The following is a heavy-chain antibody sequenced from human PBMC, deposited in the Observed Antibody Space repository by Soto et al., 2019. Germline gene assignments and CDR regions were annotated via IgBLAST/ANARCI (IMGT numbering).Heavy chain of an antibody. J-gene: IGHJ4*02. CDR3: ARGGGTLDY. Sequence: QVQLVQSGAEVKKSGASLKVSCKASGFTFISYSMDWVRQAPGQGLEWMGIINPRDGTTTYALNFQDRVTLTRDTSTSTVYMELSNLRSEDTAVYYCARGGGTLDYWCQGTLVTVSS. CDR1: GFTFISYS. CDR2: INPRDGTT. V-gene: IGHV1-46*01.